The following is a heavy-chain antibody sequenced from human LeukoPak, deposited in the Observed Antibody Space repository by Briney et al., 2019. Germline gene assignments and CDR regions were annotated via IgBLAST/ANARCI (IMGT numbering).Heavy chain of an antibody. V-gene: IGHV4-34*01. J-gene: IGHJ4*02. CDR2: INHSGST. CDR1: GFTVNSNF. CDR3: ARSGTTVTTYDY. Sequence: GSLRLSCAASGFTVNSNFMSWIRQPPGKGLEWIGEINHSGSTNYNPSLKSRVTISVDTSKNQFSLKLSSVTAADTAVYYCARSGTTVTTYDYWGQGTLVTVSS. D-gene: IGHD4-17*01.